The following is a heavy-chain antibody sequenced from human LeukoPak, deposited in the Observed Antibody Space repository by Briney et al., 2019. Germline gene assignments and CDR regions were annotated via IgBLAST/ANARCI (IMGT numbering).Heavy chain of an antibody. Sequence: GGSLRLSCASFGFTFSNYGMHWVRQAPGKGLEWVAVISYDGSNKYYADSVKGRFTISRDNSKNTLYLQMNSLRAEDTAVYYCAAASGSYLSYWGQGTLVTVSS. CDR2: ISYDGSNK. CDR1: GFTFSNYG. J-gene: IGHJ4*02. V-gene: IGHV3-30*03. CDR3: AAASGSYLSY. D-gene: IGHD1-26*01.